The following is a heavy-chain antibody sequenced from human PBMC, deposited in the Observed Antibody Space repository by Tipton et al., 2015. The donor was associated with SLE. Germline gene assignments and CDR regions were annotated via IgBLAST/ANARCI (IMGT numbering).Heavy chain of an antibody. CDR3: ARASWDHRGSGSFSDY. Sequence: TLSLTCTVSGVSIRSYSYYWGWVRQPPGKGLEWIGTIYQDGSTYYNPSLKSRVTISLDMSRNQFSLILSSVTAADTAVYYCARASWDHRGSGSFSDYWGQGTLVTVSS. D-gene: IGHD3-10*01. CDR2: IYQDGST. J-gene: IGHJ4*02. CDR1: GVSIRSYSYY. V-gene: IGHV4-39*07.